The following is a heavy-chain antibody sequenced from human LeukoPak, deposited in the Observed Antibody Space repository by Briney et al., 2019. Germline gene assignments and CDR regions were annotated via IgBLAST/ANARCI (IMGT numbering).Heavy chain of an antibody. J-gene: IGHJ4*02. CDR3: AKGSDGAGSYRPFDY. Sequence: GGSLRLSCAASGFTFSSSTMSWLRQAPGKGLEWVSAINSGGGTTSAESVKGRFTISRDNSKNTLYLQMNSLRAEDPAVYYCAKGSDGAGSYRPFDYWGQGTLVTVSS. CDR2: INSGGGTT. CDR1: GFTFSSST. V-gene: IGHV3-23*01. D-gene: IGHD3-10*01.